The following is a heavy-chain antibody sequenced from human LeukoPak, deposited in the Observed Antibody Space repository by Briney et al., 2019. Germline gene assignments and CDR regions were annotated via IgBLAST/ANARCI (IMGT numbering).Heavy chain of an antibody. Sequence: GGSPRLSCAASGFTFSGFGIHWVRQAPGKGLEWLAFIKFDGNDKYYADSVKGRFTISRDNVKSTLHLQMNSLRGEDTAVYYCAREGRWLQAHFDSWGQGTLVAVSS. J-gene: IGHJ4*02. V-gene: IGHV3-30*02. D-gene: IGHD5-24*01. CDR1: GFTFSGFG. CDR2: IKFDGNDK. CDR3: AREGRWLQAHFDS.